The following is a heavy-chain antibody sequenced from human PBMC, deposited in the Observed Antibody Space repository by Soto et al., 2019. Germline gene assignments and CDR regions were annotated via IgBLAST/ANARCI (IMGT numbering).Heavy chain of an antibody. CDR3: ARVGQWLVAYYYGMDV. CDR1: GGTFSSYA. CDR2: IIPIFGTA. Sequence: SVKVSCKASGGTFSSYAISWVRQAPGQGLEWMGGIIPIFGTANYAQKFQGRVTITADESTSTAYMELSSLRSEDTAVYYCARVGQWLVAYYYGMDVWGQGTTVTVSS. D-gene: IGHD6-19*01. V-gene: IGHV1-69*13. J-gene: IGHJ6*02.